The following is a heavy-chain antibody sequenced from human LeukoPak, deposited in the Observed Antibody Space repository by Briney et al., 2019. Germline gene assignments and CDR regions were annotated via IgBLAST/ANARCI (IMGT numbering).Heavy chain of an antibody. J-gene: IGHJ4*01. CDR1: VDTFNKYA. CDR2: IIPVFGTT. D-gene: IGHD5-18*01. Sequence: GASVKVSFTASVDTFNKYAFTWVRQAPGLGLEWMGGIIPVFGTTKYAQRFQGRITISADESTSTAYMELRGLRSDDTAIYFCARGDGYSYGYEHYWGQGTLVTVSS. V-gene: IGHV1-69*13. CDR3: ARGDGYSYGYEHY.